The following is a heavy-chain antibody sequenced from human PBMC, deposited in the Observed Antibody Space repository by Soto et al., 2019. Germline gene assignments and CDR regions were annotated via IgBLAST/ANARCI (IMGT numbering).Heavy chain of an antibody. Sequence: EVQLVESGGGLVKPGGSLRLSCAASGFVFSTYSMNWVRQAPGKGLEWVSSISPSSDAIYYGDSVKGRFSISRDNAKNSLFLQRNSIRGEDTAVYYCARPSGNRAYDLIDYWGQGTLVPVSS. D-gene: IGHD5-12*01. CDR3: ARPSGNRAYDLIDY. V-gene: IGHV3-21*01. CDR2: ISPSSDAI. CDR1: GFVFSTYS. J-gene: IGHJ4*02.